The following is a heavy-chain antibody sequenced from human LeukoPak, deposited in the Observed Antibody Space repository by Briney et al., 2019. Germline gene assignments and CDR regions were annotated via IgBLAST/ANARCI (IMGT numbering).Heavy chain of an antibody. V-gene: IGHV4-59*01. CDR1: GGSISSYY. CDR2: IYYSGST. Sequence: PSETLSLTCTVSGGSISSYYWSWIRQPPGKGLEWIEYIYYSGSTNYNPSLKSRVTISVDTSKNQFSLKLSSVTAADTAVYYCARSYYDFWSGYPYYYMDVWGKGTTVTVSS. D-gene: IGHD3-3*01. J-gene: IGHJ6*03. CDR3: ARSYYDFWSGYPYYYMDV.